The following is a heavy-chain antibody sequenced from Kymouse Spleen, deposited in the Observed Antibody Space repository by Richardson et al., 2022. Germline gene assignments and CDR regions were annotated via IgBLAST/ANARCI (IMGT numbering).Heavy chain of an antibody. D-gene: IGHD4-11,IGHD4-11*01. CDR3: AKEDYSNYEGWFDP. CDR2: ISWNSGSI. CDR1: GFTFDDYA. J-gene: IGHJ5*02. V-gene: IGHV3-9*01. Sequence: EVQLVESGGGLVQPGRSLRLSCAASGFTFDDYAMHWVRQAPGKGLEWVSGISWNSGSIGYADSVKGRFTISRDNAKNSLYLQMNSLRAEDTALYYCAKEDYSNYEGWFDPWGQGTLVTVSS.